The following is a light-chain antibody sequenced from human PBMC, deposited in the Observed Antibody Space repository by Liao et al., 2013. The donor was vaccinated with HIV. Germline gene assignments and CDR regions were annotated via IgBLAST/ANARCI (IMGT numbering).Light chain of an antibody. CDR1: NIGSRS. J-gene: IGLJ3*02. Sequence: YVLTQPPSVSVAPGKTATIICGGNNIGSRSVHWYQQRPGQAPVLVIYYDSDRPSGIPERFSGSNSGNTATLTISGTQAMDEADYYCQAWDSSTGVFGGGTKLTVL. CDR3: QAWDSSTGV. CDR2: YDS. V-gene: IGLV3-21*01.